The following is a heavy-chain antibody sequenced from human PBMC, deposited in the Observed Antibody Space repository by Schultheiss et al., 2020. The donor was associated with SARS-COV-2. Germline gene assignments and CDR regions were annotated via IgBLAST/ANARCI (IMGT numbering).Heavy chain of an antibody. CDR1: GFTFSSYS. V-gene: IGHV3-48*01. CDR3: AANSYGYSFDY. J-gene: IGHJ4*02. Sequence: GGSLRLSCAASGFTFSSYSMNWVRQAPGKGLEWVSYISSSSSTIYYADSVKGRFTISRDNSKNTLYLQMSSLRAEDTAVYYCAANSYGYSFDYWGQGTLVTVSS. D-gene: IGHD5-18*01. CDR2: ISSSSSTI.